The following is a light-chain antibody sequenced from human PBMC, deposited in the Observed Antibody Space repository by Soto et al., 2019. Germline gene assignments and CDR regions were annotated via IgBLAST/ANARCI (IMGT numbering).Light chain of an antibody. CDR1: QSVSSYS. Sequence: ETVLTQSPGTLSLSPGERATLSCRASQSVSSYSLAWYQQKPGQAPRLVMYGTSNRATGIPDRFSGSGSGTDFTLTISRLEPEDFAVYYCQQYDSSPRTFGQGTKVDNK. J-gene: IGKJ1*01. V-gene: IGKV3-20*01. CDR3: QQYDSSPRT. CDR2: GTS.